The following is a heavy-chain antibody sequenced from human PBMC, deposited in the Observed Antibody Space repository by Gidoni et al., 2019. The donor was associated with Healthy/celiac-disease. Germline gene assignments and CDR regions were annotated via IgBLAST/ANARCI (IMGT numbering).Heavy chain of an antibody. J-gene: IGHJ4*02. CDR2: IRSKAYGGTT. V-gene: IGHV3-49*03. CDR1: GFTFGDYA. Sequence: EVQLVESGGGLVQPGRSLRLSCTASGFTFGDYAMSWFRQAPGKGLEWVGFIRSKAYGGTTEYAASVKGRFTISRDDSKSIAYLQMNSLKTEDTAVYYCTRVFFLTIFGVVIDLFDYWGQGTLVTVSS. D-gene: IGHD3-3*01. CDR3: TRVFFLTIFGVVIDLFDY.